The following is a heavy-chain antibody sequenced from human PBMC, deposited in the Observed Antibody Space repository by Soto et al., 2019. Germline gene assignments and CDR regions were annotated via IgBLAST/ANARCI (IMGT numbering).Heavy chain of an antibody. D-gene: IGHD1-1*01. V-gene: IGHV4-61*01. CDR2: IYYSGST. CDR3: TRRPTTGTSFIDY. J-gene: IGHJ4*02. Sequence: NPSETLSLTCTVSGGSVSSGSYYWSWIRQPPGKGLEWIGYIYYSGSTNYNPSLKSRVTISLDTSKNQFSLKLSSVTAADTAVYYCTRRPTTGTSFIDYCGQGTLVNVSS. CDR1: GGSVSSGSYY.